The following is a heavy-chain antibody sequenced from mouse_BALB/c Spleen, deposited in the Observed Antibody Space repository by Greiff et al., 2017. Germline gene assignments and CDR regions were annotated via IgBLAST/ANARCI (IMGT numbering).Heavy chain of an antibody. CDR3: ARSDYGSSYLCDY. J-gene: IGHJ2*01. V-gene: IGHV3-1*02. Sequence: DVQLQESGPDLVKPSQSLSLTCTVTGYSITSGYSWPWLRQFPGNKLAWMGYLHYSGSSNYNPSLNSRISITRDTSKNQFFLQLNSVTTEDTATYCCARSDYGSSYLCDYWGQGTALTVSS. CDR1: GYSITSGYS. CDR2: LHYSGSS. D-gene: IGHD1-1*01.